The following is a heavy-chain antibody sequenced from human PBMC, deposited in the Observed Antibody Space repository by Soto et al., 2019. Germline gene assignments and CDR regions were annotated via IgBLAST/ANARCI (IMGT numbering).Heavy chain of an antibody. Sequence: KQSQTLSLTCAISGDSVSSNSAAWNWIRQSPSRGLEWLGRTYYRSKWYNDYAVSVKSRITINPDTSKNQFSLQLNSVTPEDTAVYYCARGNFVYDSSGLYFDYWGQGTLVTVSS. CDR3: ARGNFVYDSSGLYFDY. CDR2: TYYRSKWYN. D-gene: IGHD3-22*01. CDR1: GDSVSSNSAA. V-gene: IGHV6-1*01. J-gene: IGHJ4*02.